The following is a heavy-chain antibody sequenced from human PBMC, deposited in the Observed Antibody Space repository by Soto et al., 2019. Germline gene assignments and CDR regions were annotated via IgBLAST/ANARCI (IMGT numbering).Heavy chain of an antibody. CDR2: INHSGST. Sequence: QVQLQQWGAGLLKPSETLSLTCAVYGGSFSGYYGSWIRQPPGKGLEWVGEINHSGSTNYKLSLNSRVTISVDTSKNQFYLKLSSVTAADTAVYYCANRLKYYYGMDVWGQGSTITVSS. D-gene: IGHD2-8*01. CDR1: GGSFSGYY. V-gene: IGHV4-34*01. CDR3: ANRLKYYYGMDV. J-gene: IGHJ6*02.